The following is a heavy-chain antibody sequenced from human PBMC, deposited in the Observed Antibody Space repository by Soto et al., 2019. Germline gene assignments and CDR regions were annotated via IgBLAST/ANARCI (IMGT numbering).Heavy chain of an antibody. CDR1: GFTFSSYA. J-gene: IGHJ6*03. D-gene: IGHD3-3*02. V-gene: IGHV3-23*01. CDR3: ARDQAIRSGVYFSILAYYYSYYMDV. CDR2: ISDSGGST. Sequence: HPGGSLRLSCAASGFTFSSYAMSWVRQAPGKGLEWVSAISDSGGSTYYADSVKGRFTISRDNAKNSLYLQMNSLRAEDTAMYYCARDQAIRSGVYFSILAYYYSYYMDVWGKGTTVTVSS.